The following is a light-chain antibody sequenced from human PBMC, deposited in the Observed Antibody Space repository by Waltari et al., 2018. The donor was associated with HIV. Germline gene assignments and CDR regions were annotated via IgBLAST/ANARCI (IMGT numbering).Light chain of an antibody. V-gene: IGLV2-14*03. CDR1: SNAFCSSNY. Sequence: QSALTQPASVSGSPAQSITIPCTGTSNAFCSSNYVSWHQQHPGEAPKLIIHDVSDRPSGISNRFSGSKSGNTASLTISGLQTEDEADYYCSSYTSSITYVFGSGTRVTVL. J-gene: IGLJ1*01. CDR3: SSYTSSITYV. CDR2: DVS.